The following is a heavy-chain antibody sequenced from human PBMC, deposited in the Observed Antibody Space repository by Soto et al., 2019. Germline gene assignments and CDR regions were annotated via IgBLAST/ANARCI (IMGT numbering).Heavy chain of an antibody. CDR1: GGSISSGDYY. D-gene: IGHD1-20*01. V-gene: IGHV4-30-4*01. CDR3: ARYIATQPMFDP. J-gene: IGHJ5*02. Sequence: SETLSLTCTVSGGSISSGDYYWRWIRQPPGKGLEWIGYIYYSGSTYYNPSLKSRVTISVDTSKNQFSLKLSSVTAADTAVYYCARYIATQPMFDPWGQGTLVTVPQ. CDR2: IYYSGST.